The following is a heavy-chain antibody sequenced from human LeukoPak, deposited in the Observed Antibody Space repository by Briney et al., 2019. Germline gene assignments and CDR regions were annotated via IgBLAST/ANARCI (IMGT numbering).Heavy chain of an antibody. CDR3: ARDSLLPSAMGYYYMDV. Sequence: SETLSLTCSVSGGAISSGSYYGSWIRQPAGKGVEWIGRIYTSGSTNHNPSLKSRVTISVDTSKNQFSLKLSSVTAADTALYYCARDSLLPSAMGYYYMDVWGKGTTVTVSS. D-gene: IGHD2-2*01. CDR1: GGAISSGSYY. CDR2: IYTSGST. J-gene: IGHJ6*03. V-gene: IGHV4-61*02.